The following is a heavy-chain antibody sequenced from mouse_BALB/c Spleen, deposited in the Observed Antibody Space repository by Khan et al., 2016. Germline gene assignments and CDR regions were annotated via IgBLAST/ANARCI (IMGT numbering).Heavy chain of an antibody. CDR2: INPGSGGN. CDR1: GYAFTNYL. D-gene: IGHD2-1*01. J-gene: IGHJ2*01. V-gene: IGHV1-54*03. CDR3: ARKGFYGNYVYYFDY. Sequence: QIQLVQSGAELVRPGTSVKVSCKASGYAFTNYLIEWIKQRPGQGLEWIGVINPGSGGNNYNEKFKGKATLTADKSSSTAYMQLSSLTSDVSAVYFCARKGFYGNYVYYFDYWGQGTTLTVSS.